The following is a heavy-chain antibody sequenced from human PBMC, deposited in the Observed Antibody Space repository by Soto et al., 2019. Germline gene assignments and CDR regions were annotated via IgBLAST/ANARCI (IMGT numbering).Heavy chain of an antibody. J-gene: IGHJ4*02. D-gene: IGHD3-3*01. Sequence: PGGSLRLSCAASGFTFSSYGMHWVRQAPGKGLEWVAVIWYDGSNKYYADSVKGRFTISRDNSKNTLYLQMNSLRAEDTAVYYCARAALRLRFLESSSDSYYFDYXGQGTLVTVSS. CDR1: GFTFSSYG. CDR2: IWYDGSNK. V-gene: IGHV3-33*01. CDR3: ARAALRLRFLESSSDSYYFDY.